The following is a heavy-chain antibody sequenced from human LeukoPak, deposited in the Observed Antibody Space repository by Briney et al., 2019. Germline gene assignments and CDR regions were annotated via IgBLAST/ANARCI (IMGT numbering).Heavy chain of an antibody. CDR3: ARMLESGYDFYYFDY. CDR2: IDWDDDK. CDR1: GFSLSTSGTR. Sequence: SCPTLVNPTQTLTLTCTFSGFSLSTSGTRVSWIRQPPGRALEWLARIDWDDDKFYSTSLKTRLTISKDTSKNQVVLTMTNMDPVDTATYHCARMLESGYDFYYFDYWGQGTLVTVSS. V-gene: IGHV2-70*04. D-gene: IGHD5-12*01. J-gene: IGHJ4*02.